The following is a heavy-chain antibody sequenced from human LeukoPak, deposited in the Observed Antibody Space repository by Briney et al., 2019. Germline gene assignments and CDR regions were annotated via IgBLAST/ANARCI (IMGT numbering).Heavy chain of an antibody. CDR3: AKDYGSGSPYFDY. D-gene: IGHD3-10*01. Sequence: GGSLRLSCAPSGFTFSSYGMHWVRQAPGKGLEWVAVISYDGSNKYYADSVKGRFTISRDNSKNTLYLQMNSLRAEDTAVYYCAKDYGSGSPYFDYWGQGTLVTVSS. V-gene: IGHV3-30*18. CDR2: ISYDGSNK. CDR1: GFTFSSYG. J-gene: IGHJ4*02.